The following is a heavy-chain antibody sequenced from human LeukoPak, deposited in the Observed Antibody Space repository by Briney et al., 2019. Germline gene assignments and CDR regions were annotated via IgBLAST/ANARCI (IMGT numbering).Heavy chain of an antibody. CDR1: GFTFSSYT. CDR2: ISGSGGTT. V-gene: IGHV3-23*01. CDR3: AKDRCSGGDCYPHRFDY. Sequence: PGGSLRLSCTASGFTFSSYTMSWVRQAPGKGLEWVSAISGSGGTTYYADSVKGRFTISRDNSENTLYLQMNSLRAEDTAVYYCAKDRCSGGDCYPHRFDYWGQGTLVTVSS. J-gene: IGHJ4*02. D-gene: IGHD2-21*02.